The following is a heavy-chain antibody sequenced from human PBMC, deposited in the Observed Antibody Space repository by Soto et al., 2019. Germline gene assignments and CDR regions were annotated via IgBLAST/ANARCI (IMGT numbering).Heavy chain of an antibody. D-gene: IGHD2-21*01. J-gene: IGHJ4*02. Sequence: QVQLQESGPGLVKPSETLSLTCTVSGGSISSYYWSWIRQPPGKGLEWIGHIYYSGSTNYNPSLKRRVTISVETSKGELSLKLSSVAAGDTAVYYCARRWGGTFDYWGQGTLVTVSS. CDR2: IYYSGST. V-gene: IGHV4-59*01. CDR1: GGSISSYY. CDR3: ARRWGGTFDY.